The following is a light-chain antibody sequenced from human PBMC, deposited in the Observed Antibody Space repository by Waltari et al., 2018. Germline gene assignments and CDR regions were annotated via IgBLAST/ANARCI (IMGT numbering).Light chain of an antibody. CDR3: QHFGSSLYA. J-gene: IGKJ2*01. CDR2: GAA. CDR1: QDVTSDY. Sequence: EIVLTQSPGTLSVSPGEKATLSCRASQDVTSDYLAWYQQKPGQAPTLLIFGAASRATGIPHRFSGSGSGTDFTLTITRREPEDCAVYYCQHFGSSLYAFGQGTKVEIK. V-gene: IGKV3-20*01.